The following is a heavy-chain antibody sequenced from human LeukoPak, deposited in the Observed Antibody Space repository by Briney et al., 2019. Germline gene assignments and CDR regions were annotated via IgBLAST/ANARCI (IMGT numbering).Heavy chain of an antibody. D-gene: IGHD1-26*01. CDR2: IYYSGST. Sequence: SETLSLTCTVSGGSISSSSYYWGWIRQPPGKGLEWIGSIYYSGSTYYNPSLKSRVTISVDTSKNQFSLKLSSVTAADTAVYYCARAQRGWELLYYFDYWGQGTLVTVSS. V-gene: IGHV4-39*07. CDR3: ARAQRGWELLYYFDY. CDR1: GGSISSSSYY. J-gene: IGHJ4*02.